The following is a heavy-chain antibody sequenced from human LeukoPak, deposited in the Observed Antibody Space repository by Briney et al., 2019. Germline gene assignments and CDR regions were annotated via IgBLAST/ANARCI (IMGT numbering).Heavy chain of an antibody. CDR2: INPNSGGT. Sequence: ASVKVSCKASGYTFTGYYMHWVRQAPGQGLEWMGWINPNSGGTNYAQKFQGRVTMTGDTSISTAYMELSRLRSDDTAVYYCARKYYYDSSGYYSDAFDIWGQGTMVTVSS. CDR3: ARKYYYDSSGYYSDAFDI. J-gene: IGHJ3*02. CDR1: GYTFTGYY. V-gene: IGHV1-2*02. D-gene: IGHD3-22*01.